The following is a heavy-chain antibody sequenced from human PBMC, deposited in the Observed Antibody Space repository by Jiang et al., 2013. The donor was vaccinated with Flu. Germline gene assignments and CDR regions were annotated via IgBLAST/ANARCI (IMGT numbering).Heavy chain of an antibody. Sequence: APGQGLEWMGIINPSGGSTSYAQKFQGRVTMTRDTSTSTVYMELSSLRSEDTAVYYCARGQRVVLHDYWGQGTLVTVSS. J-gene: IGHJ4*02. CDR3: ARGQRVVLHDY. V-gene: IGHV1-46*03. D-gene: IGHD3-3*01. CDR2: INPSGGST.